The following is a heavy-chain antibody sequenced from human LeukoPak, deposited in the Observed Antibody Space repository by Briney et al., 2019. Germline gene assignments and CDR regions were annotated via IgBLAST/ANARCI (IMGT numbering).Heavy chain of an antibody. CDR1: GYTFTSYG. Sequence: ASVKVSCKASGYTFTSYGISWVRQAPGQGLEWVGWISAYNGNTNYAQKLQGRVTMTTDTSTSTAYMELRSLRSDDTAVYYCARGYYYDSSGSQEYYYGMDVWGQGTTVTVSS. CDR2: ISAYNGNT. V-gene: IGHV1-18*04. D-gene: IGHD3-22*01. J-gene: IGHJ6*02. CDR3: ARGYYYDSSGSQEYYYGMDV.